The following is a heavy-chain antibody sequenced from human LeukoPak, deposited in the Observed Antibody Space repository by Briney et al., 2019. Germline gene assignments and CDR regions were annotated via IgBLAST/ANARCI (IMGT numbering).Heavy chain of an antibody. Sequence: GGSLRLSCAASGFTFDDYAMQWVRQAPGKGLEWVSGISWNSGSIGYADSVKGRFTISRDNAKNSLYLQMNSLRAEDTALYYCAKGFRSKGNYYYYMDVWGKGTTVTVSS. D-gene: IGHD3-10*01. CDR3: AKGFRSKGNYYYYMDV. CDR1: GFTFDDYA. J-gene: IGHJ6*03. CDR2: ISWNSGSI. V-gene: IGHV3-9*01.